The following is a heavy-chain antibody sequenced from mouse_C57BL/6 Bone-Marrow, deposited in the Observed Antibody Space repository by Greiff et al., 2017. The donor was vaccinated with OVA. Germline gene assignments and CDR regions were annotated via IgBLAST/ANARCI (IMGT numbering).Heavy chain of an antibody. J-gene: IGHJ2*01. V-gene: IGHV1-64*01. Sequence: QVQLQQPGAELVKPGASVKLSCKASGYTFTSYWMHWVKQRPGQGLEWIGMIHPNSGSTNYNEKFKSKATLTVDKSSSTDYMQLSSLTSDDSSVYYGARSGLTYYFAYWGQGTTLTVSS. CDR3: ARSGLTYYFAY. CDR1: GYTFTSYW. CDR2: IHPNSGST. D-gene: IGHD2-12*01.